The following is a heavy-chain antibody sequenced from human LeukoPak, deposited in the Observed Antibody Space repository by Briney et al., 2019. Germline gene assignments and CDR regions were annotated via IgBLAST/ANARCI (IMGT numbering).Heavy chain of an antibody. CDR3: ANYYDSSGYYYRQYFQH. V-gene: IGHV5-51*01. CDR2: IYPGDSDT. D-gene: IGHD3-22*01. J-gene: IGHJ1*01. Sequence: GESLKISCXGSGYSFTSYWIGWVRQMPGKGLEWMGIIYPGDSDTRYSPSFQGQVTISADKSISTAYLQWSSLKASDTAMYYCANYYDSSGYYYRQYFQHWGQCTLVTVSS. CDR1: GYSFTSYW.